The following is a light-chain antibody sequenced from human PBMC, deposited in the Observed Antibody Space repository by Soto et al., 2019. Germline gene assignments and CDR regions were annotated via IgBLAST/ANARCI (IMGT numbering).Light chain of an antibody. CDR3: SSYTTSNTYVV. CDR2: DVS. CDR1: SSDVGGYNY. J-gene: IGLJ2*01. V-gene: IGLV2-14*01. Sequence: QSALTQPASVSGSPGQSITISCTGTSSDVGGYNYVSWYQQHPGKAPKVMIYDVSNRPSGVSNRFSGSKSGNTASLTISGLQAEDEADYYCSSYTTSNTYVVFGGGIKVTVL.